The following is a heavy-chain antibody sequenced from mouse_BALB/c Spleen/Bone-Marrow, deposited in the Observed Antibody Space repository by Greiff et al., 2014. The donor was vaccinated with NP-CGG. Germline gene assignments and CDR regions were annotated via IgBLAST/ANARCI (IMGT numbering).Heavy chain of an antibody. J-gene: IGHJ4*01. CDR1: GFNIKDTY. Sequence: EVKLMESGAELVKPGASVKLSCTASGFNIKDTYMHWVKQRPEQGLEWIGRIDPANGNTKYDPKFQGKATITADTSSNTAYLRLSSLTSEDTAVYYCARYRYYGSSYAMDYWGQGTSVTVSS. CDR2: IDPANGNT. CDR3: ARYRYYGSSYAMDY. V-gene: IGHV14-3*02. D-gene: IGHD1-1*01.